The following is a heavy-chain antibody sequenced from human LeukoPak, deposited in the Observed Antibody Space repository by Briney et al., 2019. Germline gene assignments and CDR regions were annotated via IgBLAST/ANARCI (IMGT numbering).Heavy chain of an antibody. CDR3: ARHSHGSGSYFDY. D-gene: IGHD3-10*01. J-gene: IGHJ4*02. CDR1: GGSISSGDYY. Sequence: TLSLTCTVSGGSISSGDYYWSWIRQPPGKGLEWIGYIYYSGSTYYNPSLKSRVTISVDTSKNQFSLKLSSVTAADTAVYYCARHSHGSGSYFDYWGQGTLVTVSS. CDR2: IYYSGST. V-gene: IGHV4-30-4*08.